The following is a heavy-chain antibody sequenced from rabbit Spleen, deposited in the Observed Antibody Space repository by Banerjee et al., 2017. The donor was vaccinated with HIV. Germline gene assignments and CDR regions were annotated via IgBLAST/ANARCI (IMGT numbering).Heavy chain of an antibody. Sequence: QEQLVESGGGLVKPGASLTLICTASGFSFSTGYDMSWVRQVPGKGLEWISCIAGSSSGFTYSATWAKGRFTISKTSSTTVTLQMTSLTAADTATYFCARDTGSSFSSYGMDLWGPGTLVTVS. CDR3: ARDTGSSFSSYGMDL. CDR1: GFSFSTGYD. CDR2: IAGSSSGFT. D-gene: IGHD8-1*01. V-gene: IGHV1S45*01. J-gene: IGHJ6*01.